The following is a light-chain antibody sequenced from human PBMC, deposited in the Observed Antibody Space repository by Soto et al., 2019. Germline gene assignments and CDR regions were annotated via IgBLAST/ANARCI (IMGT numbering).Light chain of an antibody. CDR2: DNN. Sequence: QSVLMQPPSLSGAPGQRVTISCTGSSSNIGAGYDVHWYQQLPGTAPRVLIYDNNSRPSGVPDRFSGSKSGTSASLAITGLQAEDEADYYCHSYDVSLSGPVFGGGTKLTVL. CDR3: HSYDVSLSGPV. V-gene: IGLV1-40*01. J-gene: IGLJ2*01. CDR1: SSNIGAGYD.